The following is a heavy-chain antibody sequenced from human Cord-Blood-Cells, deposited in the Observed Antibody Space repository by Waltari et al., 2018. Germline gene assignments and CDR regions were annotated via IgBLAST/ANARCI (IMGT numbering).Heavy chain of an antibody. CDR2: INPNSGGT. V-gene: IGHV1-2*02. CDR3: AAYSSGWYGLY. J-gene: IGHJ4*02. CDR1: GNTFAGDS. D-gene: IGHD6-19*01. Sequence: VKLVQSGAEVKKHGASVTVSCRAAGNTFAGDSNHSVRQAPGQGLEWMGWINPNSGGTNYAQKFKGRVTMTRDTSISTAYMELSRLRSDDTAVYYCAAYSSGWYGLYWGQGTLVTVSS.